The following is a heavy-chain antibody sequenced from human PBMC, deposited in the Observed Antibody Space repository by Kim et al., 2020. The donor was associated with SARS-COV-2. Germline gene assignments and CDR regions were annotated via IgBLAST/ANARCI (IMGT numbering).Heavy chain of an antibody. CDR3: TTDGGAIDLLLDY. CDR1: GFTFSNAW. Sequence: GGSLRLSCAASGFTFSNAWMSWVRQAPGKGLEWVGRIKSKTDGGTTDYAAPVKGRFTISRDDSKNTLYLQMNSLKTEDTAVYYCTTDGGAIDLLLDYWGQGTLVTVSS. CDR2: IKSKTDGGTT. J-gene: IGHJ4*02. V-gene: IGHV3-15*01. D-gene: IGHD2-21*01.